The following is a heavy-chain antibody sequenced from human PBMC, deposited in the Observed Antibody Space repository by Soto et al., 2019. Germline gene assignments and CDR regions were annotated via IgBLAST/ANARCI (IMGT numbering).Heavy chain of an antibody. CDR3: TIVRVADSALDH. V-gene: IGHV3-30*02. CDR2: MSYDGSDT. Sequence: GGSLRLSCVGSGFIFSNNVMHWVRQTPGKGLEWVAFMSYDGSDTFYADSVKGRFTISRDNSKNTLFLHMSNLRAEDTAMYYCTIVRVADSALDHWGQGTMVTFSS. CDR1: GFIFSNNV. J-gene: IGHJ4*02. D-gene: IGHD6-6*01.